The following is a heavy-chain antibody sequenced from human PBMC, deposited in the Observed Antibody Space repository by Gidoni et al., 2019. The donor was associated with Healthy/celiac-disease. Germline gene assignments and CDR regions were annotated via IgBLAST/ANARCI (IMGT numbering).Heavy chain of an antibody. Sequence: EVQLLESGGGLVQPGGSLRLSCAGSGFTFSSYAMSWVGPAPGKGLGGVSASSGSGGSTYYADSVKGRFTISRDNSKNTLYLQMNSLRAEDTAVYYCAKDPLVDATGHFDYWGQGTLVTVSS. J-gene: IGHJ4*02. CDR2: SSGSGGST. CDR3: AKDPLVDATGHFDY. D-gene: IGHD2-8*01. V-gene: IGHV3-23*01. CDR1: GFTFSSYA.